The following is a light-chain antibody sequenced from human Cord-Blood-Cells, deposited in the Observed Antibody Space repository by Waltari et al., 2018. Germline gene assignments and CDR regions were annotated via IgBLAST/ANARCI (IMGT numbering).Light chain of an antibody. CDR3: CSYAGSSTWV. V-gene: IGLV2-23*01. CDR1: SSDVGSYNL. Sequence: QSALTQPASVSGSPGQSITISCTGTSSDVGSYNLVSWYQQHPGKAPKLMIYEGSKRRAGVSNRVSGSKSGKTASLTISGLQAEDEADYYCCSYAGSSTWVFGGGTKLTVL. J-gene: IGLJ3*02. CDR2: EGS.